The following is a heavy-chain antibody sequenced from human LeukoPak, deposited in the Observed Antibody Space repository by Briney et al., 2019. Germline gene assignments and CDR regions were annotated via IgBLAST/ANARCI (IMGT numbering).Heavy chain of an antibody. CDR3: ARADSSGYLRNWFDP. V-gene: IGHV4-59*01. D-gene: IGHD3-22*01. CDR1: GGSISSYY. Sequence: SETLSLTCTVSGGSISSYYWSWIRQPPGKGLEWIGYVYNSGSTNYNPSLKSRVTISVDTSMNQFSLRLSSVTAADTAVYYCARADSSGYLRNWFDPWGQGTLVTVSS. J-gene: IGHJ5*02. CDR2: VYNSGST.